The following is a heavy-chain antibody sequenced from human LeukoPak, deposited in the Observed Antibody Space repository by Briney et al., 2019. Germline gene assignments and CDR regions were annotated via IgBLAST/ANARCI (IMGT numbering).Heavy chain of an antibody. Sequence: KPGGSLRLSCTASGFIFGDYAMSWFGQAPGTGLEWVSSISSSSSYIYYADSVKGRFTISRDNAKNSLYLQMNSLRAEDTAVYYCARVGYCSGGSCSTRGMYAFDIWGQGTMVTVSS. CDR1: GFIFGDYA. CDR2: ISSSSSYI. CDR3: ARVGYCSGGSCSTRGMYAFDI. J-gene: IGHJ3*02. D-gene: IGHD2-15*01. V-gene: IGHV3-21*01.